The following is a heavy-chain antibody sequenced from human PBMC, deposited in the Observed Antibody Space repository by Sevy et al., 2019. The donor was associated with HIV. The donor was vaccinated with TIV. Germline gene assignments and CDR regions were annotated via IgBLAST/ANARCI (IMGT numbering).Heavy chain of an antibody. Sequence: GGSLRLSCAASGFTFSSYGMHWVRQAPGKGLEWVAVISYDGSNKYYADSVKGRFTISRDNSKNTLYLQMNSLRAEDTAVYYCAKVRVPYYYYYGMDVWGQGTTVTVSS. D-gene: IGHD2-2*01. V-gene: IGHV3-30*18. CDR2: ISYDGSNK. CDR3: AKVRVPYYYYYGMDV. CDR1: GFTFSSYG. J-gene: IGHJ6*02.